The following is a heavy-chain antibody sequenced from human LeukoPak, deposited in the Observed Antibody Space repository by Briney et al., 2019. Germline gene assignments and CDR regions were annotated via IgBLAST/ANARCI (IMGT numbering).Heavy chain of an antibody. D-gene: IGHD5-24*01. CDR3: ARVLGWLHDY. Sequence: SETLSLTCTVSGGSISSSSYYWGWIRQPPGKGLEWIGSIYYSGSTYYNPSLKSRVTISVDTSKNQFSLKLSSVTAADTAVYYCARVLGWLHDYWGQGTLVTVSS. J-gene: IGHJ4*02. CDR1: GGSISSSSYY. CDR2: IYYSGST. V-gene: IGHV4-39*07.